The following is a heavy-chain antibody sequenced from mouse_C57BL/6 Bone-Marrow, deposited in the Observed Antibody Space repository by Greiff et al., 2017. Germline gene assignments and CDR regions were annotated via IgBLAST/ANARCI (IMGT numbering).Heavy chain of an antibody. CDR1: GFTFSSYA. J-gene: IGHJ4*01. Sequence: EVKVVESGGGLVKPGGSLKLSCAASGFTFSSYAMSWVRQTPEKRLEWVATISDGGSYTYYPDNVKGRFTISRDKAKNNLYLQMSHLKSEDTAMYYCARGWGGDYDAMDYWGQGTSVTVSS. CDR2: ISDGGSYT. V-gene: IGHV5-4*03. CDR3: ARGWGGDYDAMDY.